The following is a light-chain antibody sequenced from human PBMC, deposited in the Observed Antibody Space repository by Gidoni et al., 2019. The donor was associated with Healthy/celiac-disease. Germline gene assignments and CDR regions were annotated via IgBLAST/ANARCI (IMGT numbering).Light chain of an antibody. J-gene: IGLJ3*02. CDR1: SSDVGGYNY. V-gene: IGLV2-14*01. Sequence: QSALTQPASVSASPGQSITISCTGTSSDVGGYNYVSWYQPHPGKAPNLMIYEVSNRPSGVPDRFSGSKSGNTASLTISGLQAEDEADYYCSSYTSSSTRVFGGGTKLTVL. CDR2: EVS. CDR3: SSYTSSSTRV.